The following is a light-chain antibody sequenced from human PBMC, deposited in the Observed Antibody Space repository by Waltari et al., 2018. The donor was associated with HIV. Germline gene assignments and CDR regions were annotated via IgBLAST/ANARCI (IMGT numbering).Light chain of an antibody. CDR2: DDS. CDR1: NIGSKS. J-gene: IGLJ3*02. V-gene: IGLV3-21*04. Sequence: SYVLTQPTSVSVAPGKTARITCGGNNIGSKSVHWYQQKPGQGPVLVIYDDSDRPSGSPERFSGSNSGNTATLTISRVEAGDEADYYCQVWDSSSDHPVFGGGTKLTVL. CDR3: QVWDSSSDHPV.